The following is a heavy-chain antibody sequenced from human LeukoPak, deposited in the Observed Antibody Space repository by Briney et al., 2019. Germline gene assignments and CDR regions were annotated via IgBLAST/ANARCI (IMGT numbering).Heavy chain of an antibody. CDR1: GFTFDDYT. J-gene: IGHJ3*02. CDR3: ARKSPRIVGVDAFDI. D-gene: IGHD1-26*01. V-gene: IGHV3-53*01. Sequence: GGSLRLSCAASGFTFDDYTMHWVRQAPGKGLEWVSVIYSGGSTYYADSVKGRFTISRDNSKNTLYLQMNSLRAEDTAVYYCARKSPRIVGVDAFDIWGQGTMVTVSS. CDR2: IYSGGST.